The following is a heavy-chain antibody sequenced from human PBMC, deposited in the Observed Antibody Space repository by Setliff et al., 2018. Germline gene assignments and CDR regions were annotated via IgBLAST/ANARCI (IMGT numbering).Heavy chain of an antibody. CDR1: GVSVSRHY. D-gene: IGHD3-22*01. J-gene: IGHJ3*01. V-gene: IGHV4-4*08. CDR2: IYTGGST. CDR3: ARAHRYFSDTSGYFYDQGRSAFDV. Sequence: PSETLSLTCIVSGVSVSRHYWSWIRQPPGKTLEWIGYIYTGGSTTYNPSLKSRVTLSLDTSKNHLSLNLTSVTAADTAVYYCARAHRYFSDTSGYFYDQGRSAFDVWGQGTMVTVSS.